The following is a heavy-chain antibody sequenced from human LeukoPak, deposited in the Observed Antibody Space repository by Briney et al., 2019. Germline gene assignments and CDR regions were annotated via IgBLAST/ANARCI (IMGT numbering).Heavy chain of an antibody. D-gene: IGHD5-18*01. CDR3: ARVSNRYTYGYDASDM. V-gene: IGHV3-30*03. CDR2: ISFDGPNK. Sequence: GGSLRLSCAASGFTFRSYSMNWVRQAPGKGLGWVAVISFDGPNKYYADSVKGRFTISRDNSKNTLYLQMNSLRIEDTAVYYCARVSNRYTYGYDASDMWGQGTMVTVSS. J-gene: IGHJ3*02. CDR1: GFTFRSYS.